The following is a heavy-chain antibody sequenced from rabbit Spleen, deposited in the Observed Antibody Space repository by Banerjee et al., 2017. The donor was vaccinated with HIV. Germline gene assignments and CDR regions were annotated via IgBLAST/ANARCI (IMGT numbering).Heavy chain of an antibody. D-gene: IGHD4-2*01. CDR3: AGNTAGVL. CDR1: EFSFSENVY. Sequence: QEQLVESGGGLVKPEGSLTLTCTASEFSFSENVYMCWVRQAPGKGLEWIACIYISTGNTYYASWAKGRFTISKTSSTTVTLQMTSLTAADTATYFCAGNTAGVLWGQGTLVT. CDR2: IYISTGNT. V-gene: IGHV1S45*01. J-gene: IGHJ4*01.